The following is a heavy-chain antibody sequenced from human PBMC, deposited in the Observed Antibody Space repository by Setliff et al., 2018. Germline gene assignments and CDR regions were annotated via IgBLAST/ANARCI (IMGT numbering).Heavy chain of an antibody. CDR1: GGTFSDYY. CDR3: ARGRNVAARLLDS. V-gene: IGHV4-34*01. Sequence: PSETLSLTCAAYGGTFSDYYWTWIRQPPGKGLEWIGEINHSGTTNYHPSLRSRVTISVDMSKNQFSLKVTSVTAADTSVYFCARGRNVAARLLDSWGQGTLVTVS. J-gene: IGHJ4*02. CDR2: INHSGTT. D-gene: IGHD6-6*01.